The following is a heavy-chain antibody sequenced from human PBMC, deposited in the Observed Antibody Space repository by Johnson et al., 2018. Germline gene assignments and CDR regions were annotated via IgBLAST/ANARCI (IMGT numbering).Heavy chain of an antibody. J-gene: IGHJ1*01. D-gene: IGHD3-16*02. CDR2: IIPIFGTA. CDR1: GGTFSSYA. Sequence: QVQLVQSGAEVKKPGSSVKVSCKASGGTFSSYAISWVRQAPGQGLEWMGGIIPIFGTANYAQKFQGRVTITADESTSTAYMELSSLRSEDTAVYYCASERYPYDYVWGSYRYTGDFRHWGQGTLVTVAS. CDR3: ASERYPYDYVWGSYRYTGDFRH. V-gene: IGHV1-69*12.